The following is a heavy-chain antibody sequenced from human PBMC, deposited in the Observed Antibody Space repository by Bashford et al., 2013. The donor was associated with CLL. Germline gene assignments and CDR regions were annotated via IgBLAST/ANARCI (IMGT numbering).Heavy chain of an antibody. CDR1: GYTFTDYY. V-gene: IGHV1-2*02. CDR3: AREDKGSAYSVDF. D-gene: IGHD3-22*01. Sequence: ASVKVSCKASGYTFTDYYIHWVRQAPGQGLEFMGWISPHSGGTNYAQKFQGRVIMTRDTSISTAYMELSRLTSDDAAVYYCAREDKGSAYSVDFWGQGTLVTVSS. CDR2: ISPHSGGT. J-gene: IGHJ4*02.